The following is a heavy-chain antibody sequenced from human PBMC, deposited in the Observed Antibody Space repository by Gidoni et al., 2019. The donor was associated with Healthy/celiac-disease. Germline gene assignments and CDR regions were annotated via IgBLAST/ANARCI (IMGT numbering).Heavy chain of an antibody. V-gene: IGHV5-51*01. D-gene: IGHD6-6*01. J-gene: IGHJ4*02. CDR2: NYPGDSAT. Sequence: EVQLVQSGAEVKKPGESGKISRKGSGYSLTIYWIGWVRQMHGTGLEWMGSNYPGDSATRYRPSFQGQVTISADKSISTAYLQWSSLKASDTAMYYCARQGAARNGVFDYWGQGTLVTVSS. CDR1: GYSLTIYW. CDR3: ARQGAARNGVFDY.